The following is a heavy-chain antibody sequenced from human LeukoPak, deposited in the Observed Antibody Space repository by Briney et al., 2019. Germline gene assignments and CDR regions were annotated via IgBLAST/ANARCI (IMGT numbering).Heavy chain of an antibody. Sequence: SQTLSLTCTVSGGSISSGGYYWSWIRQHPGKGLEWIGYISYSGSTYYNPSLKSRVTISVDTSKNQFSLKLSSVTAADTAVYYCARGSPSQWLVMDNEFNDAFDIWGQGTMVTVSS. CDR3: ARGSPSQWLVMDNEFNDAFDI. CDR2: ISYSGST. V-gene: IGHV4-31*03. J-gene: IGHJ3*02. CDR1: GGSISSGGYY. D-gene: IGHD6-19*01.